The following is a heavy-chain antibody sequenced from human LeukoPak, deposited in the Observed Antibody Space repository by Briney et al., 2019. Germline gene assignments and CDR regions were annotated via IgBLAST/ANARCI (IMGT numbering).Heavy chain of an antibody. J-gene: IGHJ5*02. CDR3: ARDRTAGLNWFDP. V-gene: IGHV3-66*01. Sequence: GGSLRLSCAPSGFTVINIYMSWARQAPGKGLEWVSVIYSGGSTYYADSVKGRFTISRDNSKNTLYLQMNSLRAEDAAVYYCARDRTAGLNWFDPWGQGTLVTVSS. D-gene: IGHD1-14*01. CDR1: GFTVINIY. CDR2: IYSGGST.